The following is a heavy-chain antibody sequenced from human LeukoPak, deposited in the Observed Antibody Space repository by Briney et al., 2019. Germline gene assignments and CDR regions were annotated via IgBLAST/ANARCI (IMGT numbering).Heavy chain of an antibody. J-gene: IGHJ4*02. D-gene: IGHD3-16*02. CDR2: INPTGGST. CDR1: GYTFPSYF. Sequence: ASVKVSCKASGYTFPSYFMHWVRQAPGQGLEWMGIINPTGGSTTYAQKFQGRITMTRDTSTSTVYMELSSLRSEDTAVYYCARLRLGELSELDYWGQGTLVTVSS. V-gene: IGHV1-46*01. CDR3: ARLRLGELSELDY.